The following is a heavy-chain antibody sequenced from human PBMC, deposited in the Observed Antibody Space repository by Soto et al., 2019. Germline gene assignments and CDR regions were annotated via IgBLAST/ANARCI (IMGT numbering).Heavy chain of an antibody. CDR3: ASSRGLGNSGSLFYDS. CDR2: INHIGST. J-gene: IGHJ4*02. CDR1: GGSSSGYY. V-gene: IGHV4-34*01. D-gene: IGHD1-26*01. Sequence: PSESRSLTCAVYGGSSSGYYCGWIRQPPGSVLEWIGEINHIGSTNYNPSLKSRVTISVDKSQNQFSLKLSSVTAADTVVYYGASSRGLGNSGSLFYDSWGQGTLVTVSS.